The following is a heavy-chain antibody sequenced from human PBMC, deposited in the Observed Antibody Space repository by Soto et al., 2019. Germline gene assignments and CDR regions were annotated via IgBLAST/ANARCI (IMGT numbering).Heavy chain of an antibody. V-gene: IGHV4-34*01. CDR1: GGSFSGYY. D-gene: IGHD2-2*01. J-gene: IGHJ6*02. CDR2: INHSGST. Sequence: SETLSLTCAVYGGSFSGYYWSWIRQPPGKGLEWIGEINHSGSTNYNPSLKSRVTISVDTSKNQFSLKLSSVTAADTAVYYCARGGVFIDIVVVPAAIAGSYGMDVWGQGTTVTV. CDR3: ARGGVFIDIVVVPAAIAGSYGMDV.